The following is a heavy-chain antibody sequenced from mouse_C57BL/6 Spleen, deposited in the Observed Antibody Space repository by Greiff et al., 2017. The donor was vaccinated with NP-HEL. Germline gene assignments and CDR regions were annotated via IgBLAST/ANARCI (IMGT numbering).Heavy chain of an antibody. D-gene: IGHD1-1*01. J-gene: IGHJ1*03. CDR1: GFTFSSYA. V-gene: IGHV5-9-1*02. CDR2: ISSGGDYI. Sequence: EVQLVESGEGLVKPGGSLKLSCAASGFTFSSYAMSWVRQTPEKRLEWVAYISSGGDYIYYADTVKGRFTFSRDNARNTLYLQMSSLKSEDTAMYYCTRDGITTVVAPYWYFDVWGTGTTVTVSS. CDR3: TRDGITTVVAPYWYFDV.